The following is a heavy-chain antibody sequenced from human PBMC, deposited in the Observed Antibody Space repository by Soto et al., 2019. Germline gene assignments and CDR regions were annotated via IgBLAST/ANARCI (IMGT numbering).Heavy chain of an antibody. D-gene: IGHD6-19*01. CDR3: ARDQQWLVPVPLNVDF. Sequence: QVQLVQSGAEVKKPGASVKVSCKASGYTFRDYGISWVRQAPGQGLEWMGWISAFNGNTNYTKKFQDRVTVTTDTSTSTAYMEPRSLRSDDTAVYYCARDQQWLVPVPLNVDFWGRGTPVIVS. J-gene: IGHJ4*02. CDR1: GYTFRDYG. CDR2: ISAFNGNT. V-gene: IGHV1-18*01.